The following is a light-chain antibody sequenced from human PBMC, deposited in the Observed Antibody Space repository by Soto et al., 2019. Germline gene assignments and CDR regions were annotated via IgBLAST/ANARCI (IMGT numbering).Light chain of an antibody. V-gene: IGLV2-14*03. J-gene: IGLJ1*01. CDR3: NSYKTSNNFV. CDR2: EVI. CDR1: SSDIGAHNF. Sequence: QSVLTQPASVSGSPGQAITVSCSGTSSDIGAHNFVSWYQQHPGKAPKLIIYEVINRPSGVSDRFSGSKSGNTASLTISGLQSEDEADYYCNSYKTSNNFVFGSGTKVTVL.